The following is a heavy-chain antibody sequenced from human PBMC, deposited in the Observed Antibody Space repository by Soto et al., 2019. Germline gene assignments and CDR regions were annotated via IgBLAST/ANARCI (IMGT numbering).Heavy chain of an antibody. CDR1: GGSVSSGSYY. D-gene: IGHD6-13*01. Sequence: QVQLQESGPGLVKPSETLSLTCTVSGGSVSSGSYYWSWIRQPPGKGLEWIGYIYYSGSTNYNPSLKSRVTISVDTSKNQFALKLSSVTAADTAVYYCARAGFRAAGGCFDPWGQGTLVTVSS. J-gene: IGHJ5*02. CDR2: IYYSGST. V-gene: IGHV4-61*01. CDR3: ARAGFRAAGGCFDP.